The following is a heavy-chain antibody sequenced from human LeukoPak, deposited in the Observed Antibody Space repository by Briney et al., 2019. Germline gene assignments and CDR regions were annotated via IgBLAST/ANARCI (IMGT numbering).Heavy chain of an antibody. D-gene: IGHD3-16*02. CDR1: GFTLSSSW. Sequence: GGSLRLSCAASGFTLSSSWMQWVRQAPGKGLGWVSRINSDGSSTSYADSVKGRFTISSNKAKNTLYLQMNSLRAEDTAVYYCAREGYYDYVWGSYRQHHFDYWGQGTLVTVSS. J-gene: IGHJ4*02. CDR2: INSDGSST. CDR3: AREGYYDYVWGSYRQHHFDY. V-gene: IGHV3-74*01.